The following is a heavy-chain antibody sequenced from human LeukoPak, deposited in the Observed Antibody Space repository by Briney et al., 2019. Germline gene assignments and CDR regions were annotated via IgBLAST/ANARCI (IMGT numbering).Heavy chain of an antibody. CDR1: GFTFSSYW. CDR3: ARGGGLDV. J-gene: IGHJ6*02. CDR2: INHNGNVN. D-gene: IGHD3-16*01. V-gene: IGHV3-7*03. Sequence: GGSLRLSCAASGFTFSSYWMNWARQAPGKGLEWVASINHNGNVNYYVDSVKGRFTISRDNAKNSLYLQMSDLRAEDTAVYFCARGGGLDVWGQGATVTVSS.